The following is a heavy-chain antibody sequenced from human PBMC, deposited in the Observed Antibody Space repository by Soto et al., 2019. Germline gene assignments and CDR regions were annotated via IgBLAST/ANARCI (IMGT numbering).Heavy chain of an antibody. CDR3: AKSPNFYCSSPNCYKFYFDF. V-gene: IGHV3-30*18. CDR1: GFTFNTYG. CDR2: ISYDGSDK. D-gene: IGHD2-2*02. Sequence: QEQLVESGGGVVQPGRSLRLSCAASGFTFNTYGMHWVRQAPGKGLEWVAVISYDGSDKYYADSVKGRFIISRDNSKNTLYLQMNSLRVEDTATYYCAKSPNFYCSSPNCYKFYFDFWSQGALVTVAS. J-gene: IGHJ4*02.